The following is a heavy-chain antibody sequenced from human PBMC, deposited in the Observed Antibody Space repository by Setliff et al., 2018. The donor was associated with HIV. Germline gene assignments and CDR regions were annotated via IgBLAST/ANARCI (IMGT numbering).Heavy chain of an antibody. V-gene: IGHV4-61*09. CDR3: VREYSGVYPDFSFYIDV. Sequence: SETLSLTCTVSGGSLSSGYDYWTWIRQPAGQGLEWIGHIYSAGSTNYNPTLTRRVTMSVDMSKNQFSLKLRSVTAADMAVYHCVREYSGVYPDFSFYIDVWGKGTTVTVSS. D-gene: IGHD5-12*01. CDR2: IYSAGST. J-gene: IGHJ6*03. CDR1: GGSLSSGYDY.